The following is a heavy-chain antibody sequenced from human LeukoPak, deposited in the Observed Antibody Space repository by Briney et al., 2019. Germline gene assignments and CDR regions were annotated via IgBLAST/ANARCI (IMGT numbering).Heavy chain of an antibody. Sequence: ASVKVSFTASVYTFTHYYMHWVGQAPGQGREWMGWINPNSGGTNYAQKFQGRVTMTRDTSISTAYMELSRLRSDDTAVYYCARDYPTKAIAVAGPFDYWGQGTLVTVSS. J-gene: IGHJ4*02. CDR1: VYTFTHYY. D-gene: IGHD6-19*01. CDR2: INPNSGGT. CDR3: ARDYPTKAIAVAGPFDY. V-gene: IGHV1-2*02.